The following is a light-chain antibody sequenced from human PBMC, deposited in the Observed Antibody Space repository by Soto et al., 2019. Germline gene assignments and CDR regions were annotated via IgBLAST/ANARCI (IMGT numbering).Light chain of an antibody. V-gene: IGLV2-14*01. J-gene: IGLJ1*01. CDR1: SSDVGGFNY. Sequence: QSVLTQPASVSGSPRQSITISCTGTSSDVGGFNYVSWYQQHPGKAPKLMIFEVSNRPSGVSKRFSGSKSGNTASLTISGLQAEDEADYYCSSYTTSSLLLFGTGTKLTVL. CDR2: EVS. CDR3: SSYTTSSLLL.